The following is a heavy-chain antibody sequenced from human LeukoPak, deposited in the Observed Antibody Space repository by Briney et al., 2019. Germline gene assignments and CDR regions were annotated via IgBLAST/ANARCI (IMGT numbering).Heavy chain of an antibody. CDR3: ARSTVKGPGDYYYYMDV. Sequence: SVKVSCKASGGTFSSYAISWVRQAPGQGLEWMGGIIPIFGTANYAQKFQGRVTITTDESTSTAYMELSSLRSEDTAVYYCARSTVKGPGDYYYYMDVWGKGTTVTVSS. J-gene: IGHJ6*03. V-gene: IGHV1-69*05. CDR1: GGTFSSYA. CDR2: IIPIFGTA. D-gene: IGHD4-11*01.